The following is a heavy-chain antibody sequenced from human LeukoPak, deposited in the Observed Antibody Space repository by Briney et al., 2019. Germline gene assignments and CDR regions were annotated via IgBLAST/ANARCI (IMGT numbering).Heavy chain of an antibody. CDR3: AREGGNYDSSGPFDY. CDR1: GFTFSTYT. CDR2: ISYDGSNK. J-gene: IGHJ4*02. V-gene: IGHV3-30-3*01. Sequence: GRSLRLSCAASGFTFSTYTMHWVRQAPGKGLEWIAIISYDGSNKYYADSVKGRFTISRDNAKNSLYLQMNSLRAEDTAVYYCAREGGNYDSSGPFDYWGQGTLVTVSS. D-gene: IGHD3-22*01.